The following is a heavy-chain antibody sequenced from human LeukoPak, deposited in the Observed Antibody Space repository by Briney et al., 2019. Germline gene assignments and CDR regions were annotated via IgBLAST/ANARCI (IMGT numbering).Heavy chain of an antibody. Sequence: GGSLRLSCAASGFTFSDYYMSWIRQAPGKGLEWVSYISSSGSTIYYADSVKGRFTISRDNAKNSLYLQMNSLRAEDTAVYYCARPQYSSSWYGWFVPWGQGTLVTVSS. D-gene: IGHD6-13*01. CDR1: GFTFSDYY. J-gene: IGHJ5*02. V-gene: IGHV3-11*04. CDR3: ARPQYSSSWYGWFVP. CDR2: ISSSGSTI.